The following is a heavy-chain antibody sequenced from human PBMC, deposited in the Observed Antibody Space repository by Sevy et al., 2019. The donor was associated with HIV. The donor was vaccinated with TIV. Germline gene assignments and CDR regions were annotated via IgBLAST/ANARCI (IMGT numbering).Heavy chain of an antibody. J-gene: IGHJ6*02. CDR1: GFTFSIYA. V-gene: IGHV3-30*04. D-gene: IGHD4-17*01. CDR2: ISYDGSKK. Sequence: GGSPRLSCVASGFTFSIYAIHWVRQAPGKGLEWVAVISYDGSKKYYVDSVKGRFTISRDNSKNTLYLQMNSLRPEDTAVYYCARDLPSAVTNPFYYYGMDVWGQGTTVTVSS. CDR3: ARDLPSAVTNPFYYYGMDV.